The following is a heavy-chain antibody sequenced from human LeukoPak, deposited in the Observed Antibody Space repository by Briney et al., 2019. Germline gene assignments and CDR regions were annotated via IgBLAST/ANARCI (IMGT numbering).Heavy chain of an antibody. CDR2: IYHSGST. J-gene: IGHJ3*02. CDR1: GGSISSYY. Sequence: PSETLSLTCTVSGGSISSYYWSWIRQPPGKGLEWIGYIYHSGSTNYNPSLKSRVTISVDTSKNQFSLKLSSVTAADTAVYYCARQVAVAGTSAFDIWGQGTMVTVSS. CDR3: ARQVAVAGTSAFDI. D-gene: IGHD6-19*01. V-gene: IGHV4-59*08.